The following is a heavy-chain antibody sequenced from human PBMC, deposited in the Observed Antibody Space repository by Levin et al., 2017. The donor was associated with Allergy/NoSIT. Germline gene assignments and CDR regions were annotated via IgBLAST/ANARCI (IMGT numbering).Heavy chain of an antibody. V-gene: IGHV1-2*07. D-gene: IGHD2-2*01. CDR3: ARDDCSTNSCPPFNY. Sequence: ASVKVSCKASGYTFTDYYMHWVRQAPGQGLEWMGWIIPKSGATNYAHQFQGRVTMTRDTSISTVYMELSRLTSDDTAMYFCARDDCSTNSCPPFNYWGQGALVTVSS. J-gene: IGHJ4*02. CDR1: GYTFTDYY. CDR2: IIPKSGAT.